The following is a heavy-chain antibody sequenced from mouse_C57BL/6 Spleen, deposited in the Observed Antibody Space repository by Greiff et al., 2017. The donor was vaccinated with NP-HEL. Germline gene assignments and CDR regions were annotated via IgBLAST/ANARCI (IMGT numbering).Heavy chain of an antibody. CDR2: INPNNGGT. V-gene: IGHV1-26*01. J-gene: IGHJ4*01. CDR1: GYTFTDYY. CDR3: ARGGSDAMDY. Sequence: EVQLQQSGPELVKPGASVKISCKASGYTFTDYYMNWVKQSHGKSLEWIGDINPNNGGTSYNQKFKGKATLTVDKSSSTAYMELRSLTSEDSAVYYCARGGSDAMDYWGQGTSVTVSS.